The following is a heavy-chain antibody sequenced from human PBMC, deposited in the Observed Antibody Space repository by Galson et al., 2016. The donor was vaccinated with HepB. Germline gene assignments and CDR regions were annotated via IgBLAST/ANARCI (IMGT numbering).Heavy chain of an antibody. CDR1: GYSFTNYW. Sequence: QSGAEVKKSGESLKISCEGSGYSFTNYWIVWVRQRPGKGLEWMGIINPRDSETAYSPSFQGQINISVDKSLRTTYLQWSSLKASDTAIYFCARQGFGMGTLIRGRQTWFDPWGQGTPVSVSS. CDR3: ARQGFGMGTLIRGRQTWFDP. V-gene: IGHV5-51*01. J-gene: IGHJ5*02. CDR2: INPRDSET. D-gene: IGHD3-10*01.